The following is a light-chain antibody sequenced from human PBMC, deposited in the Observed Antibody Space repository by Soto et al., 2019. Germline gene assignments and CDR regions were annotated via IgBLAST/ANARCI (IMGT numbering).Light chain of an antibody. J-gene: IGKJ3*01. CDR2: DAS. Sequence: EIVLTQSPATLSLSPGERATLSCRASQSVSSYLAWYQQKPGQAPRLLIYDASNRATGIPARFSGSGSGTDFTLTISSLEPEDFAVYYCQQRSNWFRIFTFGPGTKVDIK. CDR3: QQRSNWFRIFT. CDR1: QSVSSY. V-gene: IGKV3-11*01.